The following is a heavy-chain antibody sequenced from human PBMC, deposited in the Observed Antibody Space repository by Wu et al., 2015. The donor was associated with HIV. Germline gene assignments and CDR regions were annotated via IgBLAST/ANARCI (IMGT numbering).Heavy chain of an antibody. Sequence: QVFLVESGAEVRAPGASVKVSCKASGYTFTGYYMHWVRQAPGQGLEWMGWINPNSGGTNYAQKFQGRVTMTRDTSISTAYMELSRLRSDDTAVYYCARAPYCSSTSCPLGYWGQGTLVTVSS. CDR3: ARAPYCSSTSCPLGY. CDR2: INPNSGGT. J-gene: IGHJ4*02. CDR1: GYTFTGYY. V-gene: IGHV1-2*02. D-gene: IGHD2-2*01.